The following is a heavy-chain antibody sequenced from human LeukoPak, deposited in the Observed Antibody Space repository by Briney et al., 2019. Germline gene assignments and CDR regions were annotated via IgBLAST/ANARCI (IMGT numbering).Heavy chain of an antibody. CDR1: GGTFSSYV. Sequence: ASVKVSCKASGGTFSSYVISWVRQAPGQGLEWMGGIIPGFGTANYGQKFQGTVTITADVSATTVYMVLNSLRSEDTAVYYCAREPELAITMVRGEVFEIWGQGTMVIVSS. J-gene: IGHJ3*02. CDR2: IIPGFGTA. V-gene: IGHV1-69*01. D-gene: IGHD3-10*01. CDR3: AREPELAITMVRGEVFEI.